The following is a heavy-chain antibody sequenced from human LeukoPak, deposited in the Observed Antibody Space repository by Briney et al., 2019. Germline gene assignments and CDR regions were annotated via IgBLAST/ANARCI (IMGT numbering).Heavy chain of an antibody. V-gene: IGHV5-10-1*01. CDR2: INPSDSYT. D-gene: IGHD4-17*01. CDR1: GYSFTSYW. Sequence: GESLKISCKGSGYSFTSYWISWVRQMPGKGLEWMGRINPSDSYTNYSPSFQGHVTISADKSISTAYLQWSSLKASDTAMYYCARRTDYGDYSDYWGQGTLVTVSS. J-gene: IGHJ4*02. CDR3: ARRTDYGDYSDY.